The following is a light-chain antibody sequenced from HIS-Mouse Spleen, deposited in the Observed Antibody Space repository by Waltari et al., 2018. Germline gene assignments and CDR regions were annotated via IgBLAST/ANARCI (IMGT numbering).Light chain of an antibody. J-gene: IGLJ2*01. Sequence: QSALTQPASVSGSSGQPITISCTGTSRDVGGHNYVPWYQQHPGKAPKPMIYEVSNRPSGVSNRFSGSKSGNTASLTISGLQAEDEADYYCSSYTSSSTLVFGGGTKLTVL. CDR3: SSYTSSSTLV. V-gene: IGLV2-14*01. CDR2: EVS. CDR1: SRDVGGHNY.